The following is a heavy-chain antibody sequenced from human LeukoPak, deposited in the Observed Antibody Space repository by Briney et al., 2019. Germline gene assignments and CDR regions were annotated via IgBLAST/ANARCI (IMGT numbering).Heavy chain of an antibody. V-gene: IGHV4-61*02. CDR1: GGSISSGSYY. J-gene: IGHJ4*02. D-gene: IGHD3-3*01. CDR3: ARGPYYDFWSGYPFFDY. CDR2: IYTSGST. Sequence: KPSETLSITCTVSGGSISSGSYYWSWIRQPAGKGLEWIGRIYTSGSTNYNPSLKSRVTISVDTSKNQFSLKLSSVTAADTAVYYCARGPYYDFWSGYPFFDYWGQGTLVTVSS.